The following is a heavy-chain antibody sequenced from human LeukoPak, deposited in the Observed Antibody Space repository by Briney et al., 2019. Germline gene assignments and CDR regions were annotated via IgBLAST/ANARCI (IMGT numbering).Heavy chain of an antibody. Sequence: PGGSLRLSCAASGFTFSSYEMNWVRQAPGKGLEWVSYISSSGSTIYYADSVKGRFTISRDNAKNSLYLQMNSLRAEDTAVYYCAREVYGDYGRYYFYYMDVWGKGTTVTISS. J-gene: IGHJ6*03. V-gene: IGHV3-48*03. CDR3: AREVYGDYGRYYFYYMDV. CDR1: GFTFSSYE. CDR2: ISSSGSTI. D-gene: IGHD4-17*01.